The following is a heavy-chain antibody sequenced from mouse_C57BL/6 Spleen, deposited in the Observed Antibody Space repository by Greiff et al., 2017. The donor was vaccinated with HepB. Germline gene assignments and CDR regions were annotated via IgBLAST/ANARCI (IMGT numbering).Heavy chain of an antibody. Sequence: VQLQQSGAELVMPGASVKLSCKASGYTFTSYWMHWVKQRPGQGLEWIGEIDPSDSYTNYNQKFKGKSTLTVDKSSSTAYMQLSSLTSEDSAVYYCARRGSSYAMDYWGQGTSVTVSS. D-gene: IGHD1-1*01. CDR3: ARRGSSYAMDY. J-gene: IGHJ4*01. V-gene: IGHV1-69*01. CDR2: IDPSDSYT. CDR1: GYTFTSYW.